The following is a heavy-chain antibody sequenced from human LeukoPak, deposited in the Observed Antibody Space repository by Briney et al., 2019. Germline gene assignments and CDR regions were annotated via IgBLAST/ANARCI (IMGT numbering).Heavy chain of an antibody. CDR1: GFTFSSYA. D-gene: IGHD3-10*01. V-gene: IGHV3-23*01. Sequence: GGSLRLSCAASGFTFSSYAVSWVRQAPGKGLEWVSAISGSGGSTYYADSVKGRFTISRDNSKNTLYLQMNSLRAEDTAVYYCAKTMVRGVIPYYGMDVWGKGTTVTVSS. CDR2: ISGSGGST. J-gene: IGHJ6*04. CDR3: AKTMVRGVIPYYGMDV.